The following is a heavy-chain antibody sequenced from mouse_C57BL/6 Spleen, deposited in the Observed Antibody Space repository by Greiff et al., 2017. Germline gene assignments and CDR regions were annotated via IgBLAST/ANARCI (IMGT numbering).Heavy chain of an antibody. CDR3: ARDILRAMDY. CDR2: ISDGGSYT. J-gene: IGHJ4*01. D-gene: IGHD1-1*01. Sequence: EVKLMESGGGLVKPGGSLKLSCAASGFTFSSYAMSWVRQTPEKRLEWVATISDGGSYTYYPDNVKGRFTISRDNAKNNLYLQMSHLKSEDTAMYYCARDILRAMDYWGQGTSVTVSS. CDR1: GFTFSSYA. V-gene: IGHV5-4*01.